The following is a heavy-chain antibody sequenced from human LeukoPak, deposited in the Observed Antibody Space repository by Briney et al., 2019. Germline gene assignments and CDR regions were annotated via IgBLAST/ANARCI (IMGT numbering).Heavy chain of an antibody. CDR2: IIPIFGTA. D-gene: IGHD6-19*01. Sequence: ASVKVSCKASGYTFTSYAMNWVRQAPGQGLEWMGGIIPIFGTANYAQKFQGRVTITADESTSTAYMELSSLRSEDTAVYYCAREWAFSSGWYYFDYWGQGTLVTVSS. V-gene: IGHV1-69*13. J-gene: IGHJ4*02. CDR1: GYTFTSYA. CDR3: AREWAFSSGWYYFDY.